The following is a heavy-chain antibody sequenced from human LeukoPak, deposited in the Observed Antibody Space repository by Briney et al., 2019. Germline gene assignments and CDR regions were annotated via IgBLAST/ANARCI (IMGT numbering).Heavy chain of an antibody. Sequence: GGSLRLSCAASGFTFGSYAMSWVRQAPGKGLEWVSAISGSGGSTYYADSVKGRFTISRDNSKNTLYLQMNSLRAEDTAVYYCAKGLLRIAAAGSDYWGQGTLVTVSS. CDR3: AKGLLRIAAAGSDY. V-gene: IGHV3-23*01. CDR1: GFTFGSYA. J-gene: IGHJ4*02. CDR2: ISGSGGST. D-gene: IGHD6-13*01.